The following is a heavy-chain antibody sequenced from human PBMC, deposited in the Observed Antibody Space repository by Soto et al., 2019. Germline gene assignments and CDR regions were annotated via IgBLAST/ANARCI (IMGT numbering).Heavy chain of an antibody. CDR1: GGSISSGDYY. V-gene: IGHV4-30-4*01. CDR3: ASRLRWYPGAGYYYGMDV. J-gene: IGHJ6*02. D-gene: IGHD4-17*01. CDR2: IYYSGST. Sequence: SETLSLTCTVSGGSISSGDYYWSWIRQPPGKGLEWIGYIYYSGSTYYNPSLKSRVTISVDTPKNQFSLKLSSVTAADTAVYYCASRLRWYPGAGYYYGMDVWGQGTTVTVSS.